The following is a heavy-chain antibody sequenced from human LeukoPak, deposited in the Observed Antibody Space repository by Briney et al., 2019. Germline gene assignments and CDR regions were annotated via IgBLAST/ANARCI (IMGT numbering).Heavy chain of an antibody. Sequence: SVEVSCKASGGTFSSYAISWVRQAPGQGLEWMGRIIPIFGTANYAQKFQGRVTITTDESTSTAYMELSSLRSEDTAVYYCAREANYYDYVWGSYRYDYWGQGTLVTVSS. D-gene: IGHD3-16*02. CDR3: AREANYYDYVWGSYRYDY. V-gene: IGHV1-69*05. CDR1: GGTFSSYA. J-gene: IGHJ4*02. CDR2: IIPIFGTA.